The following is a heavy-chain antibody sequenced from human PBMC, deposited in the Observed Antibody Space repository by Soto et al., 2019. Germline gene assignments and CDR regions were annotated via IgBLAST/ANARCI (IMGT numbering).Heavy chain of an antibody. Sequence: ASVKVSCKASGYTFTSYAMHWVHQAPGQRLEWMGWINAGNGNTKYSQKFQGRVTITRDTSASTAYMELSSLRSEDTAVYYCARGPAGITIFGVAPNWFDPWGQGTLVTVSS. V-gene: IGHV1-3*01. CDR1: GYTFTSYA. J-gene: IGHJ5*02. CDR2: INAGNGNT. CDR3: ARGPAGITIFGVAPNWFDP. D-gene: IGHD3-3*01.